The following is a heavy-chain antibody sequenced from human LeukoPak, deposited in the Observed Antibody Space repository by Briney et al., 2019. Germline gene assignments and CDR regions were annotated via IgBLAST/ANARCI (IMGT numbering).Heavy chain of an antibody. Sequence: GESLKISCKGSGYSFTSYWIGWVRQMPGKGLEWMGIIYPGGSDTRYSPSFQGQVTISADKSISTAYLQWSSLKASDTAMYYCARRPSRKLLWLRTAEYYFDYWGQGTLVTVSS. CDR1: GYSFTSYW. D-gene: IGHD3-10*01. CDR2: IYPGGSDT. V-gene: IGHV5-51*01. J-gene: IGHJ4*02. CDR3: ARRPSRKLLWLRTAEYYFDY.